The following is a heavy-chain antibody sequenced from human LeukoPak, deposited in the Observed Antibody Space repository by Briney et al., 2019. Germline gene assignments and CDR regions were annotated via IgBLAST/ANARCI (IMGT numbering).Heavy chain of an antibody. J-gene: IGHJ4*02. D-gene: IGHD4-17*01. CDR3: ARVRSLDYEYYFDY. Sequence: ASVKVSCKASGGTFSSYAISWVRQAPGQGLEWMGWISAYNGNTNYAQKLQGRVTMTTDTSTSTAYMELRSLRSDDTAVYYCARVRSLDYEYYFDYWGQGTLVTVSS. V-gene: IGHV1-18*01. CDR1: GGTFSSYA. CDR2: ISAYNGNT.